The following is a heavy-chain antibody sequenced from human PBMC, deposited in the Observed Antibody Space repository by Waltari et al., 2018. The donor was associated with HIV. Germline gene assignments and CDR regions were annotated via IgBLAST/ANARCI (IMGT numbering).Heavy chain of an antibody. CDR3: ARSVYRGIRLGGMDV. D-gene: IGHD1-26*01. CDR1: GGSISSYY. J-gene: IGHJ6*02. Sequence: QVQLQESGPGLVKPSETLSLTCTVSGGSISSYYWSWIRQPPGKGLEWIGYIYYSGSTNYNPSLKSRVTISVDTSKNQFSLKLSSVTAADTAVYYCARSVYRGIRLGGMDVWGQGTTVTVSS. V-gene: IGHV4-59*01. CDR2: IYYSGST.